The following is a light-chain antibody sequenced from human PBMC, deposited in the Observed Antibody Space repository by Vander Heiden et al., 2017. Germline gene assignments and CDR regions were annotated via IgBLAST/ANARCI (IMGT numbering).Light chain of an antibody. CDR2: DSS. CDR3: QQDDNYPQT. CDR1: QSVFTW. J-gene: IGKJ1*01. Sequence: DIQMTQSPSTLSASVADRVTITCRASQSVFTWLAWYQQKPGKAPKFLIFDSSTLESGVPSRFSGSGSGAEFTLTIISLQPEDCATYYCQQDDNYPQTFGQGTKVEIK. V-gene: IGKV1-5*01.